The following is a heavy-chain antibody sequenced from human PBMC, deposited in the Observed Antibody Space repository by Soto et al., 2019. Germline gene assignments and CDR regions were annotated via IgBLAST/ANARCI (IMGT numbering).Heavy chain of an antibody. CDR3: ARSIGGPRTLDGMDV. V-gene: IGHV2-70*01. J-gene: IGHJ6*02. CDR1: GFSITTPGLS. Sequence: ESGPTLVNPTETLTLTCTFSGFSITTPGLSVSWIREPLGRSLEWLALIESDDDDKHYSTSLKTRLTISKDTRKNQMALTMANMDLADTATYYCARSIGGPRTLDGMDVWGQGTTVTVSS. D-gene: IGHD1-26*01. CDR2: IESDDDDK.